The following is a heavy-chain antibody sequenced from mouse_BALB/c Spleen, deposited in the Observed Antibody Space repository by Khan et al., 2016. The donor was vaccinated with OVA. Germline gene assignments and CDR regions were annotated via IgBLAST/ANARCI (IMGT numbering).Heavy chain of an antibody. CDR3: ARSTYIYAFVY. Sequence: EVQLQESGPSLVKPSQTLSLTCSVTGDSITSGYWNWIRKFPGNKLEYMGYIIYTGYTYYNPSLKSRISITRHTSKNQYYLQLSSVTDEDTATYXCARSTYIYAFVYWGQGTLVTVSA. D-gene: IGHD1-3*01. V-gene: IGHV3-8*02. J-gene: IGHJ3*01. CDR1: GDSITSGY. CDR2: IIYTGYT.